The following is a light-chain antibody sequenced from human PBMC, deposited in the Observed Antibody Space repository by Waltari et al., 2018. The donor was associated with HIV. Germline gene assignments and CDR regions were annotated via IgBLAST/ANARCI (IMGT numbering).Light chain of an antibody. V-gene: IGLV2-8*01. CDR2: EVS. CDR3: SSYGGNSNVV. CDR1: SSAVGDYNY. J-gene: IGLJ2*01. Sequence: QSALTQPPSASGSPGQSVTISCTGTSSAVGDYNYVSWYQQHPGKAPKLMIFEVSKRSSGVPDRFSGSKSGNTASLTVSGLQAEDEAEYYCSSYGGNSNVVFGGGTKLTVL.